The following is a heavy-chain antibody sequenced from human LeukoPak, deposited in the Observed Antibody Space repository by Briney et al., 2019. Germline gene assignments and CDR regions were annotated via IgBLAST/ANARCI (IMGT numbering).Heavy chain of an antibody. V-gene: IGHV4-61*02. CDR3: ARADFWSGYYLLRFDY. CDR1: GGSISSGSYY. Sequence: SETLSLTCTVSGGSISSGSYYWSWIRQPAGKGLEWIGRIYTSGSTNYNPSLKSRVTISVDTSKNQFSLKLSSVTAADTAVYYCARADFWSGYYLLRFDYWGQGTLVTVSS. D-gene: IGHD3-3*01. CDR2: IYTSGST. J-gene: IGHJ4*02.